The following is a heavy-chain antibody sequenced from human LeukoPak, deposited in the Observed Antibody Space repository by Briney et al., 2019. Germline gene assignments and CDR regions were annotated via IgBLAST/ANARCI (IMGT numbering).Heavy chain of an antibody. CDR2: TYHTGAS. Sequence: PSETLCLTCTVSDDSISPYYWAWIWQPPGEGLEWIGSTYHTGASNYTPSLKSRVTMSVDTSKNQFSLSLISVTAADTAVYYCARESPSLTVYGGPGVFDIWGQGTMVTVSS. CDR3: ARESPSLTVYGGPGVFDI. J-gene: IGHJ3*02. CDR1: DDSISPYY. D-gene: IGHD4-23*01. V-gene: IGHV4-59*01.